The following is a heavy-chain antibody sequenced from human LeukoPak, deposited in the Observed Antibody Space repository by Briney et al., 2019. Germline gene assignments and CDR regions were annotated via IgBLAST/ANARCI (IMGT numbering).Heavy chain of an antibody. D-gene: IGHD2-21*02. Sequence: SETLSLTCTVSGGSISSYYWSWIRQPPGKGLEWIGYIYYSGSTNYNPSLKSRVSMSVDTSKNQFSLKLSSVTAADTAVYYCARPSGGDAFDIWGQGTMVTVSS. J-gene: IGHJ3*02. CDR3: ARPSGGDAFDI. CDR2: IYYSGST. CDR1: GGSISSYY. V-gene: IGHV4-59*12.